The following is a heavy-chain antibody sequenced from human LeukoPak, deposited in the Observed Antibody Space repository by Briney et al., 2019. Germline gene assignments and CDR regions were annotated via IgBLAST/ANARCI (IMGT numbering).Heavy chain of an antibody. Sequence: GRSLRLSCAASGFTFDDYAMHWVRRAPGKGLEWVSGISWNSGSIGYADSVKGRFTISRDDSTNTLYLEMSSLKTEDTAVYYCAKHIYAVVSIQQWGQGTLVTVSS. V-gene: IGHV3-9*01. J-gene: IGHJ1*01. CDR2: ISWNSGSI. CDR1: GFTFDDYA. D-gene: IGHD3-22*01. CDR3: AKHIYAVVSIQQ.